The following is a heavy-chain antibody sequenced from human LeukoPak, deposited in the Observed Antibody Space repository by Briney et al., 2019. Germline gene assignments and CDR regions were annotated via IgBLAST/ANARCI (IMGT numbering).Heavy chain of an antibody. J-gene: IGHJ4*02. Sequence: GGSLGLSCAASGFTFSSYSMNWVRQAPGKGLEWVSSISSSSSYIYYADSVKGRFTISRDNAKNSLYLQMNSLRAEDTAVYYCARDATYYDYVWGSYRPGIFDYWGQGTLVTVSS. V-gene: IGHV3-21*01. D-gene: IGHD3-16*02. CDR1: GFTFSSYS. CDR2: ISSSSSYI. CDR3: ARDATYYDYVWGSYRPGIFDY.